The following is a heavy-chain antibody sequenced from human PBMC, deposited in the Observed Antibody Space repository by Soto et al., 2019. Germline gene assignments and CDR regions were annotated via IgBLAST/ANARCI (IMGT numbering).Heavy chain of an antibody. V-gene: IGHV4-38-2*01. D-gene: IGHD2-15*01. J-gene: IGHJ3*01. CDR3: ARARWYDAFDV. Sequence: LSLTCAVSGFFISSGNYWGWIRKPPGKGLEWIGSIFHGGNTYYNPSLKSRVTISVDMSKNQFSLKLNSVTAADAAVYYCARARWYDAFDVWGQGTVVTVSS. CDR1: GFFISSGNY. CDR2: IFHGGNT.